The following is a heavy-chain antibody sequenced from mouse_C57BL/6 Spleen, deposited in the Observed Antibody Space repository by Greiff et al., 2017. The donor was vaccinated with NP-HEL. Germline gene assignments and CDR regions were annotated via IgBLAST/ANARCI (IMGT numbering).Heavy chain of an antibody. J-gene: IGHJ3*01. D-gene: IGHD2-3*01. V-gene: IGHV1-76*01. CDR1: GYTFTDYY. Sequence: VQLQQSGAELVRPGASVKLSCKASGYTFTDYYINWVKQRPGQGLEWIARIYPGSGNTYYNEKFKGKATLTAEKSSSTAYMQLSSLTSEDSAVYFCATYDGYPWFAYWGQGTLVTVSA. CDR2: IYPGSGNT. CDR3: ATYDGYPWFAY.